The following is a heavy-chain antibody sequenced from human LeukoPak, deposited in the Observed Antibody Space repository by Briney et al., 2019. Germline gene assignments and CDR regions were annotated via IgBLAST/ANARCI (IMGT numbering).Heavy chain of an antibody. CDR3: AREVLLAAAGRWFDP. D-gene: IGHD6-13*01. CDR1: GGSISSYY. J-gene: IGHJ5*02. V-gene: IGHV4-4*07. Sequence: SETLSLTCTVSGGSISSYYWSWIRQPAGKGLEWIGRIYTSGSTNYNPSLKSRVTMSVDTSKNQSSLKLSSVTAADTAVYYCAREVLLAAAGRWFDPWGQGTLVTVSS. CDR2: IYTSGST.